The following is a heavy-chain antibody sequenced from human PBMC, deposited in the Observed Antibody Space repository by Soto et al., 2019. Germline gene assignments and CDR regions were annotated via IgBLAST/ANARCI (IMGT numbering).Heavy chain of an antibody. CDR1: DGSLNSYY. D-gene: IGHD3-10*01. J-gene: IGHJ4*02. CDR2: IYYSGST. CDR3: ARVVRGSEPHFGY. Sequence: SETLYLACTVSDGSLNSYYWSWIRQPPGKGLEWIGYIYYSGSTNYNPSLKSRVTISIDASKSQFSLRLSSVTAADTAVYYCARVVRGSEPHFGYWAQGTMVIVSS. V-gene: IGHV4-59*13.